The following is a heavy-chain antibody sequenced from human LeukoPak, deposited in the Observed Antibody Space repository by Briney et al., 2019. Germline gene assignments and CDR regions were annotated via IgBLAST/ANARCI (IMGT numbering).Heavy chain of an antibody. Sequence: GGSLRLSCAASGFTFSSYGMHWVRQAPGKGLEWVAVISYDGSNKYYADSVKGRFTISRDNSKNTLYLQMNSLRAEDTAVYYCAKGDSSSWYGRYHYYGMDVWGRGTTVTVSS. D-gene: IGHD6-13*01. CDR2: ISYDGSNK. V-gene: IGHV3-30*18. J-gene: IGHJ6*04. CDR1: GFTFSSYG. CDR3: AKGDSSSWYGRYHYYGMDV.